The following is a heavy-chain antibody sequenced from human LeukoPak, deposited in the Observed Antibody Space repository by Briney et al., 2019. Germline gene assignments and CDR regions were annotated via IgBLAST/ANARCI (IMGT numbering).Heavy chain of an antibody. CDR3: AIPKNALFLWFGEDSFGY. D-gene: IGHD3-10*01. CDR1: GGSISSSSYY. V-gene: IGHV4-39*01. Sequence: SETLSLTCTVSGGSISSSSYYWGWIRQPPGKGLEWIGSIYYSGSTYYNPSLKSRVTISVGTSKNQFSLKLGSVTAADTAVYYCAIPKNALFLWFGEDSFGYWGQGTLVSVSS. CDR2: IYYSGST. J-gene: IGHJ4*02.